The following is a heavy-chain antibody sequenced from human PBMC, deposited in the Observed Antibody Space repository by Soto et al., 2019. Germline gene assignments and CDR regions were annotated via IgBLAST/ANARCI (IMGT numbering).Heavy chain of an antibody. CDR3: ARAYNYESSGYYSGYYFDY. D-gene: IGHD3-22*01. J-gene: IGHJ4*02. Sequence: LETLSLTCTVSGGSISNYYWSWIRQPPGKGLEWIGNIYYSGSTNYNPSLKSRVTISADTSKNQFSLKLSSVTAADTAVYYCARAYNYESSGYYSGYYFDYWGQGTLVTVSS. CDR2: IYYSGST. V-gene: IGHV4-59*01. CDR1: GGSISNYY.